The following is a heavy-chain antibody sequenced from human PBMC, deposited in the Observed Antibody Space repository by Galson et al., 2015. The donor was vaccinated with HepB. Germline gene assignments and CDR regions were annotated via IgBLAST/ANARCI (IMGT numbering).Heavy chain of an antibody. CDR1: GYTFTDYY. V-gene: IGHV1-69-2*01. Sequence: VKVSCKVSGYTFTDYYMHWVQQAPGKGLEWMGLVDPEDGETIYAEKFQGRVTITADTSTDTAYMELSSLRSEDTAVYYFATDPGRLRFLEWLLHWGQGTLVTVSS. CDR2: VDPEDGET. CDR3: ATDPGRLRFLEWLLH. J-gene: IGHJ4*02. D-gene: IGHD3-3*01.